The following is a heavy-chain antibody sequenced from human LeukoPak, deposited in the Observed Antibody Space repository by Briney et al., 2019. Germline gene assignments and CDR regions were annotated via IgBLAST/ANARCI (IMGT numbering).Heavy chain of an antibody. CDR1: GGSISSGDYY. J-gene: IGHJ4*02. Sequence: SQTLSLTCTVSGGSISSGDYYWAWIRQPPGKGLQWIGYIHYSGNTYYNPSLKSRVTISVDTSKSQFSLKLNSVTAADTAVYYCAREILAYCGGDCYSAPFDYWGQGTLVTVSS. CDR2: IHYSGNT. V-gene: IGHV4-30-4*01. D-gene: IGHD2-21*02. CDR3: AREILAYCGGDCYSAPFDY.